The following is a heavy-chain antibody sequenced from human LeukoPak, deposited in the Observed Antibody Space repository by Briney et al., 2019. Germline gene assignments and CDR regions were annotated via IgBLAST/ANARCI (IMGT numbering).Heavy chain of an antibody. V-gene: IGHV3-30*18. D-gene: IGHD6-13*01. J-gene: IGHJ4*02. Sequence: GRSLRLSCAASGFTFSSYGMHWVRQAPGKGLEWVAVISYDGSNKYYADSVKGRFTISRDNSKNTLYLQMSSLRAEDAAVYYCAKSGSTSWYLDYWGQGTLVTVSS. CDR3: AKSGSTSWYLDY. CDR2: ISYDGSNK. CDR1: GFTFSSYG.